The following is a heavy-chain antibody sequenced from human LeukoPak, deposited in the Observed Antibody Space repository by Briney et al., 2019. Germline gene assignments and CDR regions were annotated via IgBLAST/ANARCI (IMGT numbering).Heavy chain of an antibody. V-gene: IGHV3-53*01. CDR2: ICGDGRL. J-gene: IGHJ3*01. CDR1: GFTVSNNC. CDR3: ARERGDKDMSGGSSFDV. D-gene: IGHD2-21*01. Sequence: GGSLRLSCAAAGFTVSNNCVTWVRQAPGTGLEWVSVICGDGRLFYADSVKGRFSVSRDNSENTVYLQVTSLRADDTAVYFCARERGDKDMSGGSSFDVWGQGTLVIVSS.